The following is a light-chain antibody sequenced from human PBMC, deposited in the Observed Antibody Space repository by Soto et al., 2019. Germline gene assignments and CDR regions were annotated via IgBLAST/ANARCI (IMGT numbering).Light chain of an antibody. CDR3: QQFSSYPLT. V-gene: IGKV3-20*01. CDR2: DAS. CDR1: QTVRNTY. J-gene: IGKJ4*01. Sequence: EFVLTQSPGTLSLSQVERATLSFRASQTVRNTYLAWYQQKPGQAPRLLIYDASSRATGIPDRFSGGGSGTDFTLTISRLEPEDFAVYYCQQFSSYPLTFGGGTKVDIK.